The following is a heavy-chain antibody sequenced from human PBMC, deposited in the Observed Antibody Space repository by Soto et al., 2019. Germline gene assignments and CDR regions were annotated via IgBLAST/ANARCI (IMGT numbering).Heavy chain of an antibody. CDR1: GYIFSDYG. CDR2: ISTYSGNA. D-gene: IGHD4-17*01. Sequence: AASVKVSCKTSGYIFSDYGINWVRQAPGQGLEWMGWISTYSGNANLAQKFQGRVTMTTDTSTRTAYMELRSLRSDDTAIYYCAKRTSGTTWGESDYWGQGTLVTVSS. CDR3: AKRTSGTTWGESDY. J-gene: IGHJ4*02. V-gene: IGHV1-18*04.